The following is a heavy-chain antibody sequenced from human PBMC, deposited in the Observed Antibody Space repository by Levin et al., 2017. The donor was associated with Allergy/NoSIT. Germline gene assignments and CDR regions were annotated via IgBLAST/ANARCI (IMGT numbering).Heavy chain of an antibody. V-gene: IGHV2-5*02. CDR1: GFSLSTSGMS. D-gene: IGHD5-18*01. J-gene: IGHJ3*02. Sequence: SGPTLVKPTQTLTVTCTFSGFSLSTSGMSVGWIRQPPGKALEWLALIYWDDDKSYNPSLKSRLTITKDTSRDQVVLTMTNMDLVDTATYFCARSGSNYGNEAVDIWGQGTVVTVSS. CDR3: ARSGSNYGNEAVDI. CDR2: IYWDDDK.